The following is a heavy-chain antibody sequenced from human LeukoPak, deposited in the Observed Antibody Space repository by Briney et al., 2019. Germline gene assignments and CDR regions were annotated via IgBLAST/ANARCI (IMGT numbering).Heavy chain of an antibody. D-gene: IGHD2-21*02. V-gene: IGHV3-21*01. J-gene: IGHJ6*03. CDR3: AREPVTAIPGYYYYYMDV. CDR2: ISSSSSYI. Sequence: GGSLRLSCAASGFTFSSYEMNWVRQAPGKGLEWVSSISSSSSYIYYADSVKGRFTISRDNAKNSLYLQMNSLRAEDTAVYYCAREPVTAIPGYYYYYMDVWGKGTTVTISS. CDR1: GFTFSSYE.